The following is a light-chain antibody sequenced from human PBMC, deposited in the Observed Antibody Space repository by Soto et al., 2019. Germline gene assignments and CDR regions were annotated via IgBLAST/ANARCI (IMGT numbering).Light chain of an antibody. Sequence: EIVLTQSPGTLSLSPGERATISCRASQSVSSNYLAWYQQKPGQAPRLLIYAASNRASGIPDRFGGSGSGADFTLSVSRLEPDDLAVYYCQQYGSAPWTFGQGTNVEI. V-gene: IGKV3-20*01. CDR1: QSVSSNY. J-gene: IGKJ1*01. CDR3: QQYGSAPWT. CDR2: AAS.